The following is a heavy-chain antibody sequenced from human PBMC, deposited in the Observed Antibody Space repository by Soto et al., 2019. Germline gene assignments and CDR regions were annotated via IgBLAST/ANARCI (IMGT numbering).Heavy chain of an antibody. CDR2: ISGGNGNT. J-gene: IGHJ4*02. V-gene: IGHV1-3*01. CDR3: ARDGVAAGNIKFDY. D-gene: IGHD6-19*01. Sequence: QVHLVQSGAEVKKPGASVKVSCKASGYMFTKSAMHWVRQAPGQRLEWMGWISGGNGNTKYSPKLQDRVTITRDTSASTAYMELSSLRSEDTALYYCARDGVAAGNIKFDYWGQGTLVTVSS. CDR1: GYMFTKSA.